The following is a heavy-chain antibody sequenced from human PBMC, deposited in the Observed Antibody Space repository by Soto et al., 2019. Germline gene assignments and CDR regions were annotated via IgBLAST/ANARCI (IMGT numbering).Heavy chain of an antibody. CDR2: IIPIFGTA. V-gene: IGHV1-69*13. CDR3: ARAFPGHYDFWVY. Sequence: SVKVSCKASGGAFSSYAISWVRQAPGQGLEWMGGIIPIFGTANYAQKFQGRVTITADESTSTAYMELSSLRSEDTAVYYCARAFPGHYDFWVYWGQGTLVTVS. J-gene: IGHJ4*02. D-gene: IGHD3-3*01. CDR1: GGAFSSYA.